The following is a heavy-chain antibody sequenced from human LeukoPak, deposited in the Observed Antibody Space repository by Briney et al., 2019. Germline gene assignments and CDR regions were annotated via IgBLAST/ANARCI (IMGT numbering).Heavy chain of an antibody. J-gene: IGHJ4*02. Sequence: SETLSLTCTVTGGSISNYYWSWIRQPPGKGLEWIGYIYTSGSTNCNPSLKSRVTMSIDTSKNRFSLKLSSVTAADTAVYYRARGGWELELDYWGQGILVTVSS. V-gene: IGHV4-59*01. CDR3: ARGGWELELDY. CDR2: IYTSGST. CDR1: GGSISNYY. D-gene: IGHD1-26*01.